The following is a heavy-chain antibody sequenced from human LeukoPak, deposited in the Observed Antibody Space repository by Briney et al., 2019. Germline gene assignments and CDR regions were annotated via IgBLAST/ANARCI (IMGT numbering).Heavy chain of an antibody. Sequence: ASVKVSCKASGYTFTSYGISWVRQAPGQGLECMGWISVYNGHTNYAQKLKGRVTMTKDTSTATAYMELRSLRSDDTAVYYCARDKSSSWKEESEYYYYYMDVWGKGTTVTISS. CDR2: ISVYNGHT. D-gene: IGHD6-13*01. CDR1: GYTFTSYG. V-gene: IGHV1-18*01. J-gene: IGHJ6*03. CDR3: ARDKSSSWKEESEYYYYYMDV.